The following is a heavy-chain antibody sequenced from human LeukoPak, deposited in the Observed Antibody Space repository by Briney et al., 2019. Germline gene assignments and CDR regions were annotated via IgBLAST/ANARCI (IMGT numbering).Heavy chain of an antibody. V-gene: IGHV3-30-3*01. CDR1: GFTFSSYA. Sequence: GGSLRLSCAASGFTFSSYAMHWVRQAPGKGLEWVAVISYDGSNKYYADSVKGRFTISRDNSKNTLYLQMNSLRAEDTAIYYCAGYGSGSFWGQGTLVTVSS. D-gene: IGHD3-10*01. J-gene: IGHJ4*02. CDR2: ISYDGSNK. CDR3: AGYGSGSF.